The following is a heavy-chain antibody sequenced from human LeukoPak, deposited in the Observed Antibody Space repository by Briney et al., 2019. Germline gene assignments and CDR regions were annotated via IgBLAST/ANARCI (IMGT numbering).Heavy chain of an antibody. CDR2: MSYDGGDK. J-gene: IGHJ4*02. V-gene: IGHV3-30-3*01. CDR3: ARDSLGSIDS. Sequence: GGSLRLSCAASGFTVSSNYMSWVRQAPGKGLESVALMSYDGGDKNYADSVKGRFTISRDNPKNTLYLQMNGLRAEDTAVYYCARDSLGSIDSWGQGTLVTVSS. D-gene: IGHD6-13*01. CDR1: GFTVSSNY.